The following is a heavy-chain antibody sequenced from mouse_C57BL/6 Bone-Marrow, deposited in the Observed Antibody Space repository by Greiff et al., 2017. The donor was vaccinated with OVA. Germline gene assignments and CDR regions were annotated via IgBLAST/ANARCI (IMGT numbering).Heavy chain of an antibody. D-gene: IGHD1-1*01. CDR2: INYDGSST. J-gene: IGHJ1*03. V-gene: IGHV5-16*01. CDR1: GFTFSDYY. CDR3: AREGYYYGSSSYWYFDV. Sequence: EVMLVESEGGLVQPGSSMKLSCTASGFTFSDYYMAWVRQVPEKGLEWVANINYDGSSTYYLDSLKSRFIISRDNAKNILYLQMSSLKSEDTATYDCAREGYYYGSSSYWYFDVWGTGTTVTVSS.